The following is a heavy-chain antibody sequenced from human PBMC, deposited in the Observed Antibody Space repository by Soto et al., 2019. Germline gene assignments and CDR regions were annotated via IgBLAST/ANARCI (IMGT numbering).Heavy chain of an antibody. CDR2: ISSTTNYI. Sequence: GGSLRLSCAASGITFTTYSMNWVRQAPGKGLEWVSSISSTTNYIYYGNSMKGRFTTSRDNDKNSLYMEMNSLRAEDTAVYYCARESEDLTSNFDYWGQGTLVTVSS. CDR3: ARESEDLTSNFDY. J-gene: IGHJ4*02. CDR1: GITFTTYS. V-gene: IGHV3-21*06.